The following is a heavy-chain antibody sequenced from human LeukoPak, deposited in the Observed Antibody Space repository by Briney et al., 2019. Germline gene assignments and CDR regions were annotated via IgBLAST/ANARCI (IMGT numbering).Heavy chain of an antibody. J-gene: IGHJ4*02. Sequence: PSETLSLTCTVSGGSISSSSYYWGWIRQPPGKGLEWIGSIYYSGSTYYNPSLKSRVIISVDTSKNQFSLKLSSVTAADTAVYYCARNPGIAAAGIDYWGQGTLVTVSS. CDR2: IYYSGST. D-gene: IGHD6-13*01. CDR3: ARNPGIAAAGIDY. V-gene: IGHV4-39*01. CDR1: GGSISSSSYY.